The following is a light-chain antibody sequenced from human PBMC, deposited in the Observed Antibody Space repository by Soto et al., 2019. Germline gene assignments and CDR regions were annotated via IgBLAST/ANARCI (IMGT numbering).Light chain of an antibody. CDR1: QSVGGY. V-gene: IGKV3-11*01. J-gene: IGKJ4*01. Sequence: EIVLSPSPATLSLSPGERATLSCRASQSVGGYLDWYQQKPGQAPRLLIYDASNRASGIPARFSGSGSGTDFTLTISSLEPEDLAGYYCHQRSNWPPLTFGGGTKVEIK. CDR3: HQRSNWPPLT. CDR2: DAS.